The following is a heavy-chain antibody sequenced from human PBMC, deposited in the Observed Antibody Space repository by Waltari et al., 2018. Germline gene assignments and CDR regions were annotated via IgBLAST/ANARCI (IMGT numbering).Heavy chain of an antibody. CDR2: INHSGST. Sequence: QVQLQQWGPGLLKPSEPLSLTCAVYGGSFSGYYWSWIRQPPGKGLEWIGEINHSGSTNYNPSLKSRVTISVDTSKNQFSLKLSSVTAADTAVYYCARGHSGIGRWGQGTLVTVSS. V-gene: IGHV4-34*01. D-gene: IGHD1-26*01. CDR3: ARGHSGIGR. CDR1: GGSFSGYY. J-gene: IGHJ4*02.